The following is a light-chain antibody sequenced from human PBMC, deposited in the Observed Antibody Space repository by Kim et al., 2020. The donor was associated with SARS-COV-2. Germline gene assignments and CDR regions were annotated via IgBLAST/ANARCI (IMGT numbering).Light chain of an antibody. J-gene: IGLJ1*01. CDR3: NSRDSSGNHHYV. V-gene: IGLV3-19*01. CDR1: SLRSYY. CDR2: GKN. Sequence: SSELTQDPAVSVALGQTVRITCQGDSLRSYYASWYQQKPGQAPVLVIYGKNNRPSGIPDRFSGSSSGNTASLTTTGAQAEDEADYYCNSRDSSGNHHYVF.